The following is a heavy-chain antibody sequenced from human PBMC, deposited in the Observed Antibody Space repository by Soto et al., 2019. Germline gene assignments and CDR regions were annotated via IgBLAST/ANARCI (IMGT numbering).Heavy chain of an antibody. D-gene: IGHD6-19*01. CDR1: GGSISSSSYY. CDR2: IYYSGST. Sequence: SETLSLTCSVSGGSISSSSYYWGWIRQPPGKGLEWIGSIYYSGSTYYNPSLKSRVTISVDTSKNQFSLKLSSVTAADTAVYYCASGSSGWYFPFDYWGQGTLVTVSS. J-gene: IGHJ4*02. CDR3: ASGSSGWYFPFDY. V-gene: IGHV4-39*01.